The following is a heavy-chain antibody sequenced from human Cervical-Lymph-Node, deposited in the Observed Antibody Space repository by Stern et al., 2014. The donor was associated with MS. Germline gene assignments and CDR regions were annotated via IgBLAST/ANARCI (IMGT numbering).Heavy chain of an antibody. CDR3: AIGLLGSENAFDI. J-gene: IGHJ3*02. V-gene: IGHV1-18*01. CDR1: GCTFTSYG. CDR2: ISAYSDNT. D-gene: IGHD2-15*01. Sequence: DQLVESGAEVKKPGASVKVSCKASGCTFTSYGISWVRQAPGQGLEWMGWISAYSDNTNYEQKLQVRVTMTTNTSSSTAYMQLRSLRSDDTAVYYCAIGLLGSENAFDIWGQGTMVTVSS.